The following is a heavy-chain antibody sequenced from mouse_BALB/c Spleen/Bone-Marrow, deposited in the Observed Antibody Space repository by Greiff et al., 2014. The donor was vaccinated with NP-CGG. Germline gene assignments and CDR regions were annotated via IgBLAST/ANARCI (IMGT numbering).Heavy chain of an antibody. V-gene: IGHV14-3*02. J-gene: IGHJ3*01. D-gene: IGHD1-1*01. Sequence: EVQLQQSGAELVEPGASVKLSCTASGFNIKVTYMHWVKQRPEQGLEWIGRIDPANGNTKYDPKFQGKATITADTSSDTAYLQLSSLTSEDTAVYYCANYYYGSSLFAYWGQGTLVTVSA. CDR1: GFNIKVTY. CDR2: IDPANGNT. CDR3: ANYYYGSSLFAY.